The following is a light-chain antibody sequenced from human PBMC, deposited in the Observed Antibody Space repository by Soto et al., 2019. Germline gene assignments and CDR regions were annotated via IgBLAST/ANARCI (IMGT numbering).Light chain of an antibody. V-gene: IGKV3D-15*01. CDR1: QSVSSD. CDR2: GIS. J-gene: IGKJ5*01. CDR3: QKHGQWPIN. Sequence: EILMTHSPATLSVSPVEIATLSFSASQSVSSDLAWYQQKPGQAPRLFIYGISKRATDIPDRFSGSGSGTEFTLTISSLQPEDFATYYCQKHGQWPINFGQGTRLEIK.